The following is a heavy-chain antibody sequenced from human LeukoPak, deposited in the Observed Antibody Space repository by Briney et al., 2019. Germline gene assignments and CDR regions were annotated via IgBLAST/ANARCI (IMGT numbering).Heavy chain of an antibody. CDR2: ISSSSSYI. J-gene: IGHJ4*02. V-gene: IGHV3-21*04. D-gene: IGHD3-22*01. Sequence: GGSLRLSCAASGFTFSSYSMKWVRQAPGKGLEWVSSISSSSSYIYYADSVKGRFTISRDNAKNSLYLQMNSLRAEDTAVYYCASSEYYYDSPFDYWGQGTLVTVSS. CDR3: ASSEYYYDSPFDY. CDR1: GFTFSSYS.